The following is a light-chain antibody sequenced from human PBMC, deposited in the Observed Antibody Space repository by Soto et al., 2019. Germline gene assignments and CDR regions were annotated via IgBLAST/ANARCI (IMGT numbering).Light chain of an antibody. CDR2: EVS. CDR3: SSYVTSNVVI. Sequence: QSALTQPASVSGSPGQSITISCTGTSSDVGGYKYVSWYHQYPGKAPKLMIYEVSNRPSGVPARFSGSKSGNTASLTVSGLQLGDEAIYYCSSYVTSNVVIFGGGTKLTVL. CDR1: SSDVGGYKY. V-gene: IGLV2-8*01. J-gene: IGLJ2*01.